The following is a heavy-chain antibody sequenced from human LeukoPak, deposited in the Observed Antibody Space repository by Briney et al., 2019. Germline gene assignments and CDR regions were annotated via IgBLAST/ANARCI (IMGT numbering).Heavy chain of an antibody. Sequence: GASVKVSCKASGYSFTSYYIHWVRQAPGQGLEWLGIINCSGGSTSYAQKFQGRVTMTRDTSTSTAYMELSSLRSEDTAVYYCASCGSCAGDYYYYMDVWGKGTTVTVSS. D-gene: IGHD2-2*01. CDR2: INCSGGST. CDR3: ASCGSCAGDYYYYMDV. CDR1: GYSFTSYY. J-gene: IGHJ6*03. V-gene: IGHV1-46*01.